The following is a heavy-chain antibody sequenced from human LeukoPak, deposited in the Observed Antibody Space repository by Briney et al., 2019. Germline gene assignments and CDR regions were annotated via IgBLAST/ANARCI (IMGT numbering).Heavy chain of an antibody. J-gene: IGHJ4*02. CDR3: ARGDYDSSGYYYVYSLY. D-gene: IGHD3-22*01. CDR2: ISAYNGNT. V-gene: IGHV1-18*01. Sequence: GASVKVSCKASGYTFTSYGISRVRQAPGQGLEWMGWISAYNGNTNYAQKLQGRVTMTTDTSTSTAYMELRSLRSDDTAVYYCARGDYDSSGYYYVYSLYWGQGTLVTVSS. CDR1: GYTFTSYG.